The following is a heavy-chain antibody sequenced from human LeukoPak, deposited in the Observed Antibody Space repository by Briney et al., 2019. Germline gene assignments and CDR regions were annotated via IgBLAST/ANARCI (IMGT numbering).Heavy chain of an antibody. D-gene: IGHD2-21*01. J-gene: IGHJ4*02. CDR2: INPFSGGT. CDR1: GYTFTSYD. Sequence: GASVKVSCKASGYTFTSYDINWVRQATGQGLEWMGWINPFSGGTKYAQKFQGWVTMTRDTSISTAYMELSRLTSDDTAVYYCARGGCDLDYWGQGTLVTVSS. V-gene: IGHV1-2*04. CDR3: ARGGCDLDY.